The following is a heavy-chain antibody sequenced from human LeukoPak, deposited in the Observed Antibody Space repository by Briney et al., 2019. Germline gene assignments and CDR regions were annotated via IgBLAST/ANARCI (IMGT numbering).Heavy chain of an antibody. CDR2: IGGSGGST. Sequence: GGSLRLSCAASGFTFSSYAMSWVRQAPGKGLEWVSAIGGSGGSTYYADSVKGRFTISRDSSKNTLYLQMNSLRAEDTAVYYCAKDISSSLYYFDYWGQGTLVTVSS. CDR3: AKDISSSLYYFDY. J-gene: IGHJ4*02. D-gene: IGHD6-13*01. CDR1: GFTFSSYA. V-gene: IGHV3-23*01.